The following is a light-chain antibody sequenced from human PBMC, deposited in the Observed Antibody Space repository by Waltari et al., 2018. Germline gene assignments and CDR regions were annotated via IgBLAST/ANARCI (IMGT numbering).Light chain of an antibody. CDR3: AAWDDGLNGWV. Sequence: QSVLTQPPSPSGSPGQRVTISCSGSGSNFGSNTVNWYQHIQGMAPKLLIYTNSQRPSGVPDRFSGSKSGTSGFLAISGLQSEDEDDYYCAAWDDGLNGWVFGGRTKVTVL. V-gene: IGLV1-44*01. J-gene: IGLJ3*02. CDR2: TNS. CDR1: GSNFGSNT.